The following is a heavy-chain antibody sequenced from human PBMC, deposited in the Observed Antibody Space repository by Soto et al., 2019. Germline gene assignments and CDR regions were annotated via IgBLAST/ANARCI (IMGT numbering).Heavy chain of an antibody. CDR1: GGSISSSSYY. J-gene: IGHJ4*02. CDR2: IYYSGST. CDR3: ARGRGYSYGLLDY. Sequence: ASETLSLTCTVSGGSISSSSYYWGWIRQPPGKGLEWIGSIYYSGSTYYNPSLKSRVTISVDTSKNQFSLKLSSVTAADTAVYYCARGRGYSYGLLDYWGQGTPVTVSS. D-gene: IGHD5-18*01. V-gene: IGHV4-39*01.